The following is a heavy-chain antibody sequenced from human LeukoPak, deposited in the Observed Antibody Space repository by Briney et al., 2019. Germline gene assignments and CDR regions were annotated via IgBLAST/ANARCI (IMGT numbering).Heavy chain of an antibody. CDR3: ARENGYKYDY. V-gene: IGHV4-39*07. J-gene: IGHJ4*02. CDR2: IFEGGST. CDR1: GDSISSSSYY. Sequence: SETLSLTCSVSGDSISSSSYYWGWIRQPPGKGLEWIGSIFEGGSTYYNPSLKIRVTISVDTPKNQFSLNLSSVTAADTAVYYCARENGYKYDYWGQGTLVTVSS. D-gene: IGHD5-24*01.